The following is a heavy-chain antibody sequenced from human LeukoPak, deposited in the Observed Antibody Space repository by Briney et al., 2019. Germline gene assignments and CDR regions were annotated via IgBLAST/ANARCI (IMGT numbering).Heavy chain of an antibody. CDR2: INQDGSAK. Sequence: GGFLRLSCAVSGFTLNSHWMSWVRQAPGKGLEWVANINQDGSAKYYVDSVRGRFTISRDNAKNSMYLQMNSLRAEDTAVYYCARWDIRGTAHQLDYWGQGTLVTVSS. J-gene: IGHJ4*02. CDR1: GFTLNSHW. CDR3: ARWDIRGTAHQLDY. D-gene: IGHD1-7*01. V-gene: IGHV3-7*01.